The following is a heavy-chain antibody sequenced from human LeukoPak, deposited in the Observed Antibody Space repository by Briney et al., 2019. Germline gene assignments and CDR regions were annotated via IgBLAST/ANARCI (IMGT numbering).Heavy chain of an antibody. CDR1: GYTFTIYG. CDR2: INPNSGGT. CDR3: ARGGYSSGWFRTNDY. V-gene: IGHV1-2*02. J-gene: IGHJ4*02. Sequence: ASVKVSCKASGYTFTIYGISWVRQAPGQGLEWMGWINPNSGGTNYAQKFQGRVTMTRDTSISTAYMELSRLRSDNTAVYYCARGGYSSGWFRTNDYWGQGTLVTVSS. D-gene: IGHD6-19*01.